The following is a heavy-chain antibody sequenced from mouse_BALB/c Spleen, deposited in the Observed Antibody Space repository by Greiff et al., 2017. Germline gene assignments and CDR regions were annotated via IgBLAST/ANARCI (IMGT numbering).Heavy chain of an antibody. CDR1: GFTFSSYT. CDR2: ISNGGGST. CDR3: ARQGSYVFWFAY. D-gene: IGHD6-5*01. J-gene: IGHJ3*01. Sequence: EVQGVESGGGLVQPGGSLKLSCAASGFTFSSYTMSWVRQTPEKRLEWVAYISNGGGSTYYPDTVKGRFTISRDNAKNTLYLQMSSLKSEDTAMYYCARQGSYVFWFAYWGQGTLVTVSA. V-gene: IGHV5-12-2*01.